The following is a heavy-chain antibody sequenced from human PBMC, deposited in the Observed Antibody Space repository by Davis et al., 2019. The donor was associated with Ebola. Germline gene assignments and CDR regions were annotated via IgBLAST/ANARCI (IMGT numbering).Heavy chain of an antibody. CDR2: ISVYNGNT. V-gene: IGHV1-18*01. CDR3: ARGGLISVRQPDPRY. CDR1: GYTFTNFG. J-gene: IGHJ4*02. D-gene: IGHD1-14*01. Sequence: ASVTVSCKASGYTFTNFGISWVRQAPGQGLEWMGWISVYNGNTNYAQKFQGRVTMTTDTSANTAYMELRSLRSDDTAVYYCARGGLISVRQPDPRYWGQGSLITVSS.